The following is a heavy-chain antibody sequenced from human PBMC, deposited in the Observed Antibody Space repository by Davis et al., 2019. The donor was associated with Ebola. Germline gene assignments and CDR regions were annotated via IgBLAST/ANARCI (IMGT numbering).Heavy chain of an antibody. J-gene: IGHJ2*01. V-gene: IGHV1-2*04. CDR1: GYTFTGYY. D-gene: IGHD4-17*01. Sequence: ASVKVSCKASGYTFTGYYMHWVRQAPGQGLEWMGWINPNSGGTNYAQKFQGWVTMTRDTSISTAYMELSRLRSDDTAVYYCARARLTTPTTFFDLWGRGTLVTVSS. CDR3: ARARLTTPTTFFDL. CDR2: INPNSGGT.